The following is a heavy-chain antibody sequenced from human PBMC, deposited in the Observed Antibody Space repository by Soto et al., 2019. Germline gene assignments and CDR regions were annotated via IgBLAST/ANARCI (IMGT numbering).Heavy chain of an antibody. D-gene: IGHD3-10*01. CDR2: ISDGGDLT. Sequence: VGSLRLSWAASGFAFSSHPMSWVRQAPEKGLEWVAGISDGGDLTYNADSVRGRFTISRDNSRNTLYLQMNSLRAEDTAVYYCARRVIGSSRAFDIWGQGTMVTVSS. CDR3: ARRVIGSSRAFDI. CDR1: GFAFSSHP. J-gene: IGHJ3*02. V-gene: IGHV3-23*01.